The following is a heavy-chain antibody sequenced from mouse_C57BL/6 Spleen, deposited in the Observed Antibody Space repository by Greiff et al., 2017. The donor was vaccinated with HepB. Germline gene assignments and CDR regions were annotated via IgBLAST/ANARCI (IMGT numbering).Heavy chain of an antibody. D-gene: IGHD2-4*01. CDR3: ARSEDYDVGYYFDY. CDR1: GYAFSSYW. Sequence: QVQLKESGAELVKPGASVKISCKASGYAFSSYWMNWVKQRPGKGLEWIGQIYPGDGDTNYNGKFKGKATLTADKSSSTAYMQLSSLTSEDSAVYFCARSEDYDVGYYFDYWGQGTTLTVSS. J-gene: IGHJ2*01. CDR2: IYPGDGDT. V-gene: IGHV1-80*01.